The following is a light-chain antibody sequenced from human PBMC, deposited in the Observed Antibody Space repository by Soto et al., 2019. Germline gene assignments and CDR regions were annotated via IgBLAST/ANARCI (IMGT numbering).Light chain of an antibody. J-gene: IGLJ1*01. CDR1: NSNIGSNV. CDR2: SNN. CDR3: ATWDDSLNVFYV. V-gene: IGLV1-44*01. Sequence: QSVLPQPPSASGAPGQRVTISCSGSNSNIGSNVVNWYQQLPGSAPRFLISSNNHRPSGVPDRFSASKSGTSASLAISGLQSEDEGEYYCATWDDSLNVFYVFGTGTNATVL.